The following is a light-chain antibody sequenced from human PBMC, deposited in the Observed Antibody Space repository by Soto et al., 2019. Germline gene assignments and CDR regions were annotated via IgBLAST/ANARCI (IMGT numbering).Light chain of an antibody. Sequence: DIQMTQSPSSLSASVGDRVTITCRASQGIRHDLGWYQQKPGKAPKRLIYAASSLQSGVPSRLSGSGSGTEFTLTISSLQPEDFATYYCLQNNSYPVTFGQGTRLEIK. CDR3: LQNNSYPVT. V-gene: IGKV1-17*01. CDR1: QGIRHD. J-gene: IGKJ5*01. CDR2: AAS.